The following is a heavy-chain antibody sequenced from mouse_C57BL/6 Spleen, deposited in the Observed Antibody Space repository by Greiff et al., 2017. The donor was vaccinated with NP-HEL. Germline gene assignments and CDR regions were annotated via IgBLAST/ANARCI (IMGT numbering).Heavy chain of an antibody. CDR3: ATYYSGSSPFAY. D-gene: IGHD1-1*01. CDR2: IDPSDSYT. V-gene: IGHV1-50*01. Sequence: QVQLQQPGAELVKPGASVKLSCKASGYTFTSYWMQWVKQRPGQGLEWIGEIDPSDSYTNYNQKFKGKATLTVDTSSSTAYMQLSSLTSEDSAVYYCATYYSGSSPFAYWGQGTLVTVSA. CDR1: GYTFTSYW. J-gene: IGHJ3*01.